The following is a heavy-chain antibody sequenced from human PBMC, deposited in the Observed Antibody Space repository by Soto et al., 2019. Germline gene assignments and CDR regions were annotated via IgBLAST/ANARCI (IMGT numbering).Heavy chain of an antibody. CDR3: ASRNYYGSEFDP. V-gene: IGHV4-39*01. D-gene: IGHD3-10*01. CDR2: IYYSGRA. Sequence: SETLSLTCTVSGGSLSSSNYYSAWISQPPGKGLEWFGSIYYSGRAYYNPSLKSRVTISVDTSKDQFSLKLSSVTAADTAVYYCASRNYYGSEFDPWGQGTLVTVSP. CDR1: GGSLSSSNYY. J-gene: IGHJ5*02.